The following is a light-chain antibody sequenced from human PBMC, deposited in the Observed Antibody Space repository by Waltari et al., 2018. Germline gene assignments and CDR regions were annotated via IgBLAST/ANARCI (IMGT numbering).Light chain of an antibody. V-gene: IGKV1-12*01. CDR1: QSISNW. Sequence: QSPSSVSAFVGDRVTITCRASQSISNWLAWYQQKPGKAPKLLIYGASRLETGVPSRFSGSGSGTDFSLTISGLQPVDFATYHCQQFNTYPYTFGQGTKVEIK. CDR3: QQFNTYPYT. J-gene: IGKJ2*01. CDR2: GAS.